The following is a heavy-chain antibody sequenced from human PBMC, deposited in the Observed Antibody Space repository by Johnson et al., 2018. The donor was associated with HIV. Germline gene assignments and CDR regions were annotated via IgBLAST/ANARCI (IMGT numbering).Heavy chain of an antibody. Sequence: QVQLVESGGGVVQPRRSLRLSCAASGFTFSSYGMHWVRQAPGKGLEWVAVISYDGSNKYYADSVKGRFTISRDNSKNTLFLQMDSLRTEDTGVYYCAKAYCPGCDGFDIWGQGTLVTVSS. V-gene: IGHV3-30*18. CDR1: GFTFSSYG. J-gene: IGHJ3*02. CDR2: ISYDGSNK. D-gene: IGHD2-21*01. CDR3: AKAYCPGCDGFDI.